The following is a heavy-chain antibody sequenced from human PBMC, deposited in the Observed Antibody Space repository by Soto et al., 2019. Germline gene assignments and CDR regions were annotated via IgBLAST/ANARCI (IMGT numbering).Heavy chain of an antibody. D-gene: IGHD2-21*01. V-gene: IGHV1-18*01. CDR2: ISAYNGNT. CDR3: ARGVAEADHTSNWFDP. J-gene: IGHJ5*02. CDR1: GYTFTSYG. Sequence: ASVKVSCKASGYTFTSYGISWVRQAPGQGLEWMGWISAYNGNTNYAQKLQGRVTMTTDTSTSTAYMELSSLRSEDTAVYYCARGVAEADHTSNWFDPWGQGTLVTVSS.